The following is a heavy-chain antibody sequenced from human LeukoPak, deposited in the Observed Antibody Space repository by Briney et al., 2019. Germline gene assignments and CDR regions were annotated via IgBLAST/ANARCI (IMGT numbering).Heavy chain of an antibody. V-gene: IGHV3-23*01. CDR1: GFTFSSYA. CDR2: ISGSGGST. D-gene: IGHD3-16*02. Sequence: RGSLRLSCAASGFTFSSYAMSWVRQAPGKGLEWVSAISGSGGSTYYADSVKGRFTISRDNSKNTLYLQMNSLRAEGTAVYYCAKDRDMITFGGVIAVPFDYWGQGTLVTVSS. J-gene: IGHJ4*02. CDR3: AKDRDMITFGGVIAVPFDY.